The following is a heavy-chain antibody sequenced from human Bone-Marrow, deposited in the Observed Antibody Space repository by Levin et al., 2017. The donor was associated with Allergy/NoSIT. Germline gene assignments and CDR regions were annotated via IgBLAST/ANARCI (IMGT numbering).Heavy chain of an antibody. CDR2: ISYDGSNK. Sequence: GESLKISCAAFGFTFSSYGMHWVRQAPGKGLEWVAVISYDGSNKYYADSVKGRFTISRDNSKNTLYLQMNSLRAEDTAVHYCAKDYCSSTSRVLGSYYYGMDGWGQGTTVTVSS. D-gene: IGHD2-2*01. CDR1: GFTFSSYG. J-gene: IGHJ6*02. CDR3: AKDYCSSTSRVLGSYYYGMDG. V-gene: IGHV3-30*18.